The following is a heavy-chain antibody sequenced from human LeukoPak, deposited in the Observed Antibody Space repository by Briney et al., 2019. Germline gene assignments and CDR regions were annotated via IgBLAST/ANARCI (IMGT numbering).Heavy chain of an antibody. D-gene: IGHD2-2*01. Sequence: PSETLSLTCAVYGGSPRGYYWSWIRQPPGKGLEWIGEINHSGSTNYHPSPKTRFTISVDTSKNQFSLKLSSVTAADTAVYYCARYTLGYCSSTSCYVGAFDIWGQGTMVTVSS. CDR2: INHSGST. V-gene: IGHV4-34*01. J-gene: IGHJ3*02. CDR3: ARYTLGYCSSTSCYVGAFDI. CDR1: GGSPRGYY.